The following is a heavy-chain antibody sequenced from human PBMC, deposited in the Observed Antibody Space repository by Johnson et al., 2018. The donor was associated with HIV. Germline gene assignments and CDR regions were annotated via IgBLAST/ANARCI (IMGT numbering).Heavy chain of an antibody. D-gene: IGHD2-21*01. CDR3: AKAYCPGCDGFDI. V-gene: IGHV3-30*18. CDR1: GFTFSNFD. CDR2: ISYDGSNK. Sequence: QMLLVESGGGVVQPGGSLRLSCAASGFTFSNFDMDWVRQAPGRGLEWIVSISYDGSNKYYGDSVKGRFTISRDNSKNTLYLQMDSLRTEDTGVYYCAKAYCPGCDGFDIWGRGTMVTVSS. J-gene: IGHJ3*02.